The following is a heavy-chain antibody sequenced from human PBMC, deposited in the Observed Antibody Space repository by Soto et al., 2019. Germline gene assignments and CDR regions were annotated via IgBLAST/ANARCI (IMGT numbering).Heavy chain of an antibody. Sequence: KTSETLSLTCAVYGGSFSGYYWSWIRQPPGKGLEWIGEINHSGSTNYNPSLKSRVTISVDTSKNQFSLKLSSVTAADTAVYYCASTHYYDILTGYYKGPRIDGMDVWGQGTTVTVSS. J-gene: IGHJ6*02. D-gene: IGHD3-9*01. CDR3: ASTHYYDILTGYYKGPRIDGMDV. CDR1: GGSFSGYY. CDR2: INHSGST. V-gene: IGHV4-34*01.